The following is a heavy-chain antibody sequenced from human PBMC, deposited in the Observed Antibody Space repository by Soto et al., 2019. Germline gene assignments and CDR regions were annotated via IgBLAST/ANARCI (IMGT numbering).Heavy chain of an antibody. V-gene: IGHV3-23*01. D-gene: IGHD4-4*01. Sequence: EVQLLESGGGLVQPGGSLRLSCAASGFTFSSYAMSWVRQAPGKGLEWVSAISGSGGSTYYADSVKGRFTISRDNSKNTLYLQMNSLRAEDTAVYYCAKESYHSGTVTTGYFDYWGQGTLVTVSS. J-gene: IGHJ4*02. CDR1: GFTFSSYA. CDR3: AKESYHSGTVTTGYFDY. CDR2: ISGSGGST.